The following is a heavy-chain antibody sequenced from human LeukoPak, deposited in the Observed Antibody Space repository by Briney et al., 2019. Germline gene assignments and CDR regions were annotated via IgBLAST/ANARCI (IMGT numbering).Heavy chain of an antibody. V-gene: IGHV3-9*01. J-gene: IGHJ4*02. D-gene: IGHD5-24*01. Sequence: GGSLRLSCAASGFTFDDYAMHWVRQAPGKGLEWVSGISWNSGSIGYADSVKGRFTISRDNAKNSLYLQMNSLRAEDTALYYCPKVGDGYNHGPFDYWGQGTLVTVSS. CDR3: PKVGDGYNHGPFDY. CDR2: ISWNSGSI. CDR1: GFTFDDYA.